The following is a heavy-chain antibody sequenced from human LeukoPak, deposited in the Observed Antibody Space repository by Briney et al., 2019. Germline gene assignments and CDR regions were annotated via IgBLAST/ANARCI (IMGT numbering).Heavy chain of an antibody. CDR2: INHSGST. CDR3: ARGRLYCTNGVCSTGWFDP. J-gene: IGHJ5*02. CDR1: GGSFSGYY. D-gene: IGHD2-8*01. Sequence: SETLSLTCAVYGGSFSGYYWSLIRQSPGKGLEWIEEINHSGSTNYNPSLKSRVTISVDTSKNQFSLKLRSVTAADTAVYYCARGRLYCTNGVCSTGWFDPWGQGTLVTVSS. V-gene: IGHV4-34*01.